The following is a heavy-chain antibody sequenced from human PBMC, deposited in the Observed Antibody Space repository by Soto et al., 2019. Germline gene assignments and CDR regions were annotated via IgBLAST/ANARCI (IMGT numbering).Heavy chain of an antibody. V-gene: IGHV1-46*03. CDR1: GYSFTTYY. CDR3: AAYCSGGGCPPGPWN. J-gene: IGHJ3*01. Sequence: QVVQSGAEVRKPGASVKVSCKASGYSFTTYYIHWFRQAPGQGLEWMAIINPNGGTTTYAQKFQGRVTVTRDMSASTVYMELSSLRSDDTAIYYCAAYCSGGGCPPGPWNWGRGTMVTVSS. CDR2: INPNGGTT. D-gene: IGHD2-15*01.